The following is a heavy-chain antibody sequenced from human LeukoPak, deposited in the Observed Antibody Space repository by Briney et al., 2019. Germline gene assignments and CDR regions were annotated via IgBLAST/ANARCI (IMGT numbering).Heavy chain of an antibody. Sequence: GGSLRLSCAASGFTFSSYAMRWVRQAPGKGLEWVSAISGSGGSTYYADSVKGRFTVSRDNSKNTLYLQMNSLRAEDTAVYYCAKARLIVATIEGNYFDYWGQGTLVTVSS. CDR2: ISGSGGST. J-gene: IGHJ4*02. D-gene: IGHD5-12*01. CDR1: GFTFSSYA. CDR3: AKARLIVATIEGNYFDY. V-gene: IGHV3-23*01.